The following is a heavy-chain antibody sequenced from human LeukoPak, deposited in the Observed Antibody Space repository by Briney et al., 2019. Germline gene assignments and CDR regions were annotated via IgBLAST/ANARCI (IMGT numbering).Heavy chain of an antibody. J-gene: IGHJ3*02. CDR2: ISYDGSNK. Sequence: GRSLRLSCAASGFTFSSYAMHWVRQAPGKGLEWVAVISYDGSNKYYADSVKGRFTISRDNSKNTLYLQMNSLRAEDTAVYYCAREAYDSSGYYSGTGAFDIWGQGTMVTVSS. V-gene: IGHV3-30-3*01. D-gene: IGHD3-22*01. CDR3: AREAYDSSGYYSGTGAFDI. CDR1: GFTFSSYA.